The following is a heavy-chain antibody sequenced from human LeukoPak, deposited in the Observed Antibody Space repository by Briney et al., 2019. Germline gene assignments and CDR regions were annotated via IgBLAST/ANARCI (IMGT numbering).Heavy chain of an antibody. Sequence: PEGSLRLSCAASGFTVSSNYMSWVRQAPGKGLEWVSVIYSGGSTYYADSVKGRFTISRDNSKNTLYLQMNSLRAEDTAVYYCARSYCSSTSCFAFDIWGQGTMVTVSS. J-gene: IGHJ3*02. CDR3: ARSYCSSTSCFAFDI. CDR2: IYSGGST. V-gene: IGHV3-66*02. CDR1: GFTVSSNY. D-gene: IGHD2-2*01.